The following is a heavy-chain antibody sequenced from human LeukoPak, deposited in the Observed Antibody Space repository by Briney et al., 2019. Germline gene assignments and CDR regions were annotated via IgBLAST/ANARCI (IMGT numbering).Heavy chain of an antibody. D-gene: IGHD1-20*01. J-gene: IGHJ4*02. V-gene: IGHV4-4*07. CDR3: AKRGPVTYNWNDIPFDY. CDR2: IYTSGST. Sequence: SETLSLTCTVSGGSISNYDWSWIRQPAGKGLEWIGRIYTSGSTNYNPSLKSRVTMSEDTSKKQFSLKLSSVTAADTAVYYCAKRGPVTYNWNDIPFDYWGQGTLVTVSS. CDR1: GGSISNYD.